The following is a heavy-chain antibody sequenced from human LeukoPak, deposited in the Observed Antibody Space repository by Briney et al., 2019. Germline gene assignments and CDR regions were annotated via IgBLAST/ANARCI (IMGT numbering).Heavy chain of an antibody. CDR3: ARDGETLGYCTGGSCYQDY. Sequence: SVKVSSKASGGTFSSYAISWVRQAPGQGLERMGGIIPIFGTANYAQKFQGRVTITADKSTSTAYMELSSLRSEDTAVYYCARDGETLGYCTGGSCYQDYWGQGTLVTVSS. J-gene: IGHJ4*02. D-gene: IGHD2-15*01. V-gene: IGHV1-69*06. CDR1: GGTFSSYA. CDR2: IIPIFGTA.